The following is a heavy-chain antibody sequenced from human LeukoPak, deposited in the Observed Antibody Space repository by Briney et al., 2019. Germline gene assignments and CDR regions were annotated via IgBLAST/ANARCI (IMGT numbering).Heavy chain of an antibody. D-gene: IGHD3-22*01. CDR1: GYTFTSYY. J-gene: IGHJ4*02. Sequence: ASVKVSCKASGYTFTSYYMHWVRQAPGQGLEGMGIINPSGGSTSYAQKFQGRVTMTRDTSTSTVYMELSSLRSEDTAVYCCARGASYYYDSSGPFDYWGQGTLVTVSS. CDR2: INPSGGST. V-gene: IGHV1-46*01. CDR3: ARGASYYYDSSGPFDY.